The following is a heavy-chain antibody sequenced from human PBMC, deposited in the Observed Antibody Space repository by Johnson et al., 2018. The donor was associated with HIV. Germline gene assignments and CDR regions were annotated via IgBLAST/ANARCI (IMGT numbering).Heavy chain of an antibody. CDR3: AKDRIMVRGVIGAFDI. J-gene: IGHJ3*02. V-gene: IGHV3-23*04. CDR2: ISCSGRSA. CDR1: GFTFSKYA. D-gene: IGHD3-10*01. Sequence: VHLVESGGGLVQPGGSLKLSCEASGFTFSKYAMSWVRQAPGKGLVWVSAISCSGRSAYYGDSVKGRFTISRDNAKNSLYLQMNSLIAEDTAVYYCAKDRIMVRGVIGAFDIWGQGTMVTVSS.